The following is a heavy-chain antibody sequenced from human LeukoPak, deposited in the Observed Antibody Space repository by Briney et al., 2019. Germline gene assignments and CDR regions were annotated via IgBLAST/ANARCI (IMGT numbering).Heavy chain of an antibody. CDR2: INHSGST. J-gene: IGHJ6*03. Sequence: SETLSLTCAVYGGSFSGYYCSWIRQPPGKGLEWIGEINHSGSTNYNPSLKSRVTISVDTSKNQFSLKLSSVTAADTAVYYCARLRQQLKGNYYYYMDVWGKGTTVTISS. D-gene: IGHD6-13*01. CDR1: GGSFSGYY. CDR3: ARLRQQLKGNYYYYMDV. V-gene: IGHV4-34*01.